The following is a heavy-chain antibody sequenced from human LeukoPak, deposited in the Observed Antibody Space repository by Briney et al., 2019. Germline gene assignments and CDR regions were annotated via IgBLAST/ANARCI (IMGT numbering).Heavy chain of an antibody. CDR2: ISSSSSYI. Sequence: ETLSLTCAVYGGSFSGYYWSWIRQPPGKGLEWVSSISSSSSYIYYADSVKGRFTISRDNAKNSLYLQMNSLRAEDTAVYYCARESSSGWYYGNDYWGQGTLVTVSS. D-gene: IGHD6-19*01. CDR1: GGSFSGYY. J-gene: IGHJ4*02. CDR3: ARESSSGWYYGNDY. V-gene: IGHV3-21*01.